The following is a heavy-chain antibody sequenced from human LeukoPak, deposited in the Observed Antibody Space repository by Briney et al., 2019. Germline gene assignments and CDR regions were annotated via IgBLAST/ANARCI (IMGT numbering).Heavy chain of an antibody. J-gene: IGHJ4*02. CDR3: ARDPSISSGWYSLPAAVDY. CDR1: GFTFDDYA. CDR2: ISWNSGSI. V-gene: IGHV3-9*01. D-gene: IGHD6-19*01. Sequence: GGSLRLSCAASGFTFDDYAMHWVRQAPGKGLEWVSGISWNSGSIGYADSVKGRFTISRDNAKNSLYLQMNSLRAEDTAVYYCARDPSISSGWYSLPAAVDYWGQGTLVTVSS.